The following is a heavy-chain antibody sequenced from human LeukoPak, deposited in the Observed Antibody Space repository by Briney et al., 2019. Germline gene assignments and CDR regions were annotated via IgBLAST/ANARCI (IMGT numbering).Heavy chain of an antibody. J-gene: IGHJ4*02. CDR3: ASIDY. CDR2: ISYDGSNK. CDR1: GFTVSSNY. Sequence: GGSLRLSCAASGFTVSSNYMSWVRQAPGKGLEWVAVISYDGSNKYYADSVKGRFTISRDNSKNTLYLQMNSLRAEDTAVYYCASIDYWGQGTLVTVSS. V-gene: IGHV3-30-3*01.